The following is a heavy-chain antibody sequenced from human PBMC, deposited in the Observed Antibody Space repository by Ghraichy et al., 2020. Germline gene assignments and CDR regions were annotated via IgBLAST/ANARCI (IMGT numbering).Heavy chain of an antibody. D-gene: IGHD6-13*01. J-gene: IGHJ6*02. V-gene: IGHV3-48*02. CDR2: ISSSSSTI. Sequence: GESLNISCAASGFTFSSYSMNWVRQAPGKGLEWVSYISSSSSTIYYADSVKGRFTISRDNAKNSLYLQMNSLRDEDTAVYYCARDLGDSSSWYPRYYYGMDVWGQGTTVTVSS. CDR3: ARDLGDSSSWYPRYYYGMDV. CDR1: GFTFSSYS.